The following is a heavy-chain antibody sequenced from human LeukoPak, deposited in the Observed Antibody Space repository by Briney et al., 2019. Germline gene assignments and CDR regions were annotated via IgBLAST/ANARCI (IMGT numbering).Heavy chain of an antibody. J-gene: IGHJ4*02. CDR1: GFTFSSYA. D-gene: IGHD3-9*01. V-gene: IGHV3-23*01. CDR2: ISGSGGST. Sequence: GGSLRLSCAASGFTFSSYAMSWVRQAPGKGLEWVSAISGSGGSTYYADSVKGRFTISRDNAKNSLYLQMNSLRAEDTAVYYCARKSGHHYDILTGYPFWGQGTLVTVSS. CDR3: ARKSGHHYDILTGYPF.